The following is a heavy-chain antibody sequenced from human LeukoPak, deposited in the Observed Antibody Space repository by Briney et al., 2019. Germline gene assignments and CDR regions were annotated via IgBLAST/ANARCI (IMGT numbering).Heavy chain of an antibody. D-gene: IGHD6-13*01. CDR3: ARELWQQLVHCYFDR. V-gene: IGHV3-11*01. CDR2: ISSSGSTI. J-gene: IGHJ4*02. CDR1: GFTFSDYY. Sequence: GGSLRLSCEVSGFTFSDYYMSWIRQAPGKGLEWVSYISSSGSTIYYADSVKGRFTISRDNAKNSLYLQMNSLRAEDTAVYYCARELWQQLVHCYFDRWGQGTLVTVSS.